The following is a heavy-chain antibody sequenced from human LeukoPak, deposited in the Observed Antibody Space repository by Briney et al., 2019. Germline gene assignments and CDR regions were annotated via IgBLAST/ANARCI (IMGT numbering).Heavy chain of an antibody. CDR3: AKDPHIVYYGSGSYYPVFDY. Sequence: TGGSLRLSCAASGFTFDDYAMHWVRQAPGKGLEWVSLVSGEGGSTYYADSVKGRFTISRDNSKNSLYLQMNSLRTEDTALYYCAKDPHIVYYGSGSYYPVFDYWGQGTLVT. J-gene: IGHJ4*02. CDR2: VSGEGGST. D-gene: IGHD3-10*01. V-gene: IGHV3-43*02. CDR1: GFTFDDYA.